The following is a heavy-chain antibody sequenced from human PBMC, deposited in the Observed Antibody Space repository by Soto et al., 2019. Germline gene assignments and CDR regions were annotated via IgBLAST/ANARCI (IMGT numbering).Heavy chain of an antibody. Sequence: GGSLRLSCAASGFTFSTSAMSWVRQAPGKGLEWVSAISSKIGRANYADSVKGRFSISRDNYKNMVYLEMTSLRAEDTAVYHCAKGYSGYDLNYFDPWGQGTLVTVSS. J-gene: IGHJ5*02. D-gene: IGHD5-12*01. CDR1: GFTFSTSA. CDR2: ISSKIGRA. CDR3: AKGYSGYDLNYFDP. V-gene: IGHV3-23*01.